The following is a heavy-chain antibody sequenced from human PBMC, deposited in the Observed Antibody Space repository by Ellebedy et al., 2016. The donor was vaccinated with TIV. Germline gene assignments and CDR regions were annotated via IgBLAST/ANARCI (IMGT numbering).Heavy chain of an antibody. CDR1: GFSLGVSGAG. CDR2: IFWHDNK. D-gene: IGHD6-19*01. J-gene: IGHJ4*02. Sequence: SGPTLVXPTQSLTLTCTFSGFSLGVSGAGVGWIRQSPGKAPEWLALIFWHDNKHYATALRNRLTVTKDASRNQVVLTLTDLDPMDTATYYCAHREGGSFWSFFDYWGPGALVTVSS. V-gene: IGHV2-5*05. CDR3: AHREGGSFWSFFDY.